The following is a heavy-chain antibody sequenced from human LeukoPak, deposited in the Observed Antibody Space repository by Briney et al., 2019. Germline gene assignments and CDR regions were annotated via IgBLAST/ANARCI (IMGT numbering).Heavy chain of an antibody. V-gene: IGHV3-7*01. J-gene: IGHJ4*02. D-gene: IGHD5-18*01. CDR2: IKQDGSEK. Sequence: GGSLRLSCAASGFTFSSYWMSWVRQAPGKGLEWVANIKQDGSEKYYVDSVKGRFTISRDNAKNSLYLQMNSLRAEDTAVYYCAREDGYSYGNFDYWGQGTLVTVSS. CDR3: AREDGYSYGNFDY. CDR1: GFTFSSYW.